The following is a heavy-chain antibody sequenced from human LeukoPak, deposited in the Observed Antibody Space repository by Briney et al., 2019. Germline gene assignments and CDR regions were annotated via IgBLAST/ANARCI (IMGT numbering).Heavy chain of an antibody. Sequence: PSETLSLTCTVSGGSISSYYWGWIRQPPGKGLEWIGYIYYSGSTNYNPSLKSRVTISVDTSKNQFSLKLSSVTAADTAVYYCARHRRDSSSWPNWFDPWGQGTLVTVSS. CDR3: ARHRRDSSSWPNWFDP. V-gene: IGHV4-59*08. D-gene: IGHD6-13*01. CDR2: IYYSGST. CDR1: GGSISSYY. J-gene: IGHJ5*02.